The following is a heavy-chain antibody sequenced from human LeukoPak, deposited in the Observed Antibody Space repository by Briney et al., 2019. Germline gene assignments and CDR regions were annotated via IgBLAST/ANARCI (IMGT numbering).Heavy chain of an antibody. CDR2: IYPGDSDT. V-gene: IGHV5-51*01. D-gene: IGHD3-22*01. Sequence: GESLKISFKASGYSFTHYWIGWGRQIPGKGLEWMGSIYPGDSDTRYRPSFQGQVTISADNSINTAYLQWSSLKTSDTAMYYCARLGLESYDNSGYYFLDYWGQGALVAVSS. CDR3: ARLGLESYDNSGYYFLDY. J-gene: IGHJ4*02. CDR1: GYSFTHYW.